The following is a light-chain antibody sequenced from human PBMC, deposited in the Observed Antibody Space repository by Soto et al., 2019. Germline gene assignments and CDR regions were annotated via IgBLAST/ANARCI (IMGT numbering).Light chain of an antibody. CDR2: GAS. J-gene: IGKJ1*01. CDR3: QQYYHWPRT. CDR1: ESISRN. V-gene: IGKV3-15*01. Sequence: VLTQSPPSLPVTLGQPASISCRTSESISRNLAWYQQKLGQAPRLLIYGASTRATGVPDRFTGSGSGTDFILTITSLQSEDFGIYYCQQYYHWPRTFGQGTKVDIK.